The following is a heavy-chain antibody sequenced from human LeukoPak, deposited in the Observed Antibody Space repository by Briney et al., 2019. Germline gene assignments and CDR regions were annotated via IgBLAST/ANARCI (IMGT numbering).Heavy chain of an antibody. V-gene: IGHV3-23*01. D-gene: IGHD5-24*01. CDR1: GFTFSSYA. CDR3: AKDVLASGYNYGREFDY. Sequence: GGSLRLSCAASGFTFSSYAMSWVRQAPGKGLEWVSAISGSGGSTYYADSVKGRFTISRDNSKNTLYLQMNSLRAEDTAVYYCAKDVLASGYNYGREFDYWGQGTLVTVSS. J-gene: IGHJ4*02. CDR2: ISGSGGST.